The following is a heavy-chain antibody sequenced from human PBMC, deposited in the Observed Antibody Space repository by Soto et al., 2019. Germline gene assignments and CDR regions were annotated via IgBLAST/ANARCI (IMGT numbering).Heavy chain of an antibody. Sequence: GASVKVSCKGSGYTFKAYAMHWVRQAPGHRLEWMGWINSGNGKTKYSQKFQDRVTITSDTSAKTAYMELRSLGSEDTAVYYCAREWAAITVFGLLNHSFGMDAWG. CDR3: AREWAAITVFGLLNHSFGMDA. CDR2: INSGNGKT. D-gene: IGHD3-3*01. CDR1: GYTFKAYA. V-gene: IGHV1-3*01. J-gene: IGHJ6*02.